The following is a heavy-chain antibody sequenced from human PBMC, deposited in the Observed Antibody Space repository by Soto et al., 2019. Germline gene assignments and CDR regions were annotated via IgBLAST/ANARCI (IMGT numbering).Heavy chain of an antibody. CDR2: IFYTGTT. D-gene: IGHD2-21*01. J-gene: IGHJ4*02. CDR1: GGSITYNSYY. V-gene: IGHV4-39*02. CDR3: ARLVVVSPVANV. Sequence: SETLSLTCSVSGGSITYNSYYWGWIRQPPGKGLEWVGGIFYTGTTYYNPSLKDRVSISVDTSKNSFSLNLTSVTAADTAVYFCARLVVVSPVANVWGQGALVTVPQ.